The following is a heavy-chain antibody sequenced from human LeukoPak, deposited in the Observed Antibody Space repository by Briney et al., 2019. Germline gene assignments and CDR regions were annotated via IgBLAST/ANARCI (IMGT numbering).Heavy chain of an antibody. J-gene: IGHJ4*02. CDR3: VRALSESFSWAHDY. D-gene: IGHD3-10*01. Sequence: GVSPSLYCSASGFNIGSYWVNWLRQGQGHELVWFARISSDGKSISYADPVKGRFTISRDNSKDTLYLQMDSLRAEDTAVYYCVRALSESFSWAHDYWGQGTLVTVS. V-gene: IGHV3-74*01. CDR2: ISSDGKSI. CDR1: GFNIGSYW.